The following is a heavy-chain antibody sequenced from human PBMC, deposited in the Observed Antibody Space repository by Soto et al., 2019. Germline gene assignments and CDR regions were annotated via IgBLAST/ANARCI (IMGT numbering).Heavy chain of an antibody. J-gene: IGHJ4*02. D-gene: IGHD3-10*01. CDR2: ISYDGSNK. Sequence: QVQLVESGGCVVQPGRSLRLSCAASGFTFSSYGMHWVRQAPGKGLEWVAVISYDGSNKYYADSVKGRFTISRDNSKNTLYLQMNSLRAEDTAVYYCAKDGSYGSGSYYNFDYWGQGTLVTVSS. CDR1: GFTFSSYG. V-gene: IGHV3-30*18. CDR3: AKDGSYGSGSYYNFDY.